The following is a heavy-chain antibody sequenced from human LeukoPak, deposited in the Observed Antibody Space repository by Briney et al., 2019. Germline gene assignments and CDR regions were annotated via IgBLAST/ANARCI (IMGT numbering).Heavy chain of an antibody. CDR1: GFTFSSYG. CDR2: ISYDGSNK. V-gene: IGHV3-30*18. D-gene: IGHD3-3*01. Sequence: GGSLRLSCAASGFTFSSYGMHWVRQAPGKGLEWVAVISYDGSNKYYADSVKGRFTISRDNSKNTLYLQMNSLRAEDTAVYYCAKEITIFGVVPDHWGQGTLVTVSS. J-gene: IGHJ4*02. CDR3: AKEITIFGVVPDH.